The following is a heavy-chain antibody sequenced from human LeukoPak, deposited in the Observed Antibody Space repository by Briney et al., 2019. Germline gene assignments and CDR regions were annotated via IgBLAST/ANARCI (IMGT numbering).Heavy chain of an antibody. V-gene: IGHV4-39*07. CDR1: GGSISLSYYY. D-gene: IGHD6-19*01. Sequence: ETLSLTSSVSGGSISLSYYYWGWIRQPPGKALEWIGSVYYSGTTSYNPSLKSRVTISVDMSKNHFSLRLSSVTAADTAMYYCARGTLYSGWSYYFDYWGQGSQVTVSS. CDR2: VYYSGTT. CDR3: ARGTLYSGWSYYFDY. J-gene: IGHJ4*02.